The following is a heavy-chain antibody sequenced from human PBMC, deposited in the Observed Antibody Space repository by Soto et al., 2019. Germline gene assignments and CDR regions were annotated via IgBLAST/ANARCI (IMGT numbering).Heavy chain of an antibody. V-gene: IGHV1-69*08. J-gene: IGHJ6*02. CDR1: GGTFSSYT. D-gene: IGHD3-10*01. CDR2: IIPILGIA. Sequence: QVQLVQSGAEMKKPGSSVKVSCKASGGTFSSYTISWVRQAPGQGLEWMGRIIPILGIANYAQKFQGRVTITADKSTSTAYMELSSLRSEDTAVYYCARDTDGSGSYYYGMDVWGQGTTVTVSS. CDR3: ARDTDGSGSYYYGMDV.